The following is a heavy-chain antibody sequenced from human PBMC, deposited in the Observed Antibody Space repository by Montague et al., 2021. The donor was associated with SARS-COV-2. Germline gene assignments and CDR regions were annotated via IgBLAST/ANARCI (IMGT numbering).Heavy chain of an antibody. V-gene: IGHV4-59*01. CDR3: ARQKLRAVAAADPFDY. D-gene: IGHD6-13*01. CDR2: IYYSGST. Sequence: SETLSLTCTVSGGSISSYYWSWIRQPPGKGLEWIGYIYYSGSTNYNPTLKSRVTISVDTSKTQFSLKLSSVTAADTAVYYCARQKLRAVAAADPFDYWGQGTLVTVSS. CDR1: GGSISSYY. J-gene: IGHJ4*02.